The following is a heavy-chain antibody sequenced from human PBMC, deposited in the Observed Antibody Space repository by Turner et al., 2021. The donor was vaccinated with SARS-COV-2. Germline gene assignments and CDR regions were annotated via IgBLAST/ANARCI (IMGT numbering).Heavy chain of an antibody. CDR3: ARGMFRFGGVIVRPFDY. Sequence: QVQLVQSVAEVKKPGASVKVSCKASGYTFTNYAINWVRQATGQGLEWMGWMSPNSGNTGYAQKFQGRVTRTRNPSISTAYMELSSLRSEDTAVYYCARGMFRFGGVIVRPFDYWGQGTLVSVSS. V-gene: IGHV1-8*01. J-gene: IGHJ4*02. D-gene: IGHD3-16*02. CDR2: MSPNSGNT. CDR1: GYTFTNYA.